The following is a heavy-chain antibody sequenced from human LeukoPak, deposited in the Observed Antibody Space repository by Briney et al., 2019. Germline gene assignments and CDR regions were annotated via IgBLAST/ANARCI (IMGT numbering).Heavy chain of an antibody. Sequence: SETLSLTCTVSGASVRGYYWSWIRQPPGKGLEWIGYIYYSGSTNYNPSLKSRVTISVDTSKNQLSPKLSSVTAADTAVYYCARSTIYYGSGSYDFPFYMDVWGKGTTVTISS. CDR3: ARSTIYYGSGSYDFPFYMDV. D-gene: IGHD3-10*01. J-gene: IGHJ6*03. CDR1: GASVRGYY. V-gene: IGHV4-59*02. CDR2: IYYSGST.